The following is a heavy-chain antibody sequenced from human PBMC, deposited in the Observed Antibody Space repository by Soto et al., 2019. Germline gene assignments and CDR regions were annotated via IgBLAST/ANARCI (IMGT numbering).Heavy chain of an antibody. J-gene: IGHJ4*02. CDR2: IYWDDDK. CDR1: GFSLSTRGVG. CDR3: AHKGGGDRILDY. V-gene: IGHV2-5*02. Sequence: QITLKESGPTLVKPTQTLTLTCTFSGFSLSTRGVGVGWIRQPPGKALEWLAIIYWDDDKRYSPSLKSRLTSTKDTYKKQVVLTMTKLDPVDTATYYCAHKGGGDRILDYWSQGTLVTVSS. D-gene: IGHD3-16*01.